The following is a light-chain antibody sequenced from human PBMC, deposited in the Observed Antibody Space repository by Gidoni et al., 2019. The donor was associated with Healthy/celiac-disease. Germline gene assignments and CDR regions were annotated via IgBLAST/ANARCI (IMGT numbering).Light chain of an antibody. CDR2: EVS. CDR3: SSYTSSSTWV. V-gene: IGLV2-14*01. CDR1: SSDVGGYNY. Sequence: QPALTQPASVSGSPGQSITISCTGTSSDVGGYNYVSWYQQHPGKAPNLMIYEVSHRPSGVSNRFSGSKSGNTSSLTISGLQAEDEADYYCSSYTSSSTWVFGGGTKLTVL. J-gene: IGLJ3*02.